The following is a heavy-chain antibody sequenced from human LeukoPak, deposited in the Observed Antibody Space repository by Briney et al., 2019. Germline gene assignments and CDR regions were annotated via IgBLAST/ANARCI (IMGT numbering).Heavy chain of an antibody. CDR3: ARGFVYSNYPYYYGMDV. CDR2: IYYSGST. CDR1: GGSISSGGYY. J-gene: IGHJ6*02. D-gene: IGHD4-11*01. Sequence: PSETLSLTCTVSGGSISSGGYYWSWIRQHPGKGLEWIGYIYYSGSTYYNPSLKRRVTISVDTSKNQFSLKLSSVTAADTAVYYCARGFVYSNYPYYYGMDVWGQGTTVTVSS. V-gene: IGHV4-31*03.